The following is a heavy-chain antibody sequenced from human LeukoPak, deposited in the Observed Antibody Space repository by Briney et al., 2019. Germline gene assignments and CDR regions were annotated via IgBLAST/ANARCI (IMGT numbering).Heavy chain of an antibody. D-gene: IGHD6-19*01. Sequence: ASVKVSCKASGYTFTGYYIHWVRPAPGQGLEWMGWTNPNSGGTKYAQKFQGRVTMTRDTSISTAYMELSSLRSDDTAVYYCVREGRDSSGWYVGYWGQGTLVTVSS. CDR2: TNPNSGGT. V-gene: IGHV1-2*02. CDR1: GYTFTGYY. CDR3: VREGRDSSGWYVGY. J-gene: IGHJ4*02.